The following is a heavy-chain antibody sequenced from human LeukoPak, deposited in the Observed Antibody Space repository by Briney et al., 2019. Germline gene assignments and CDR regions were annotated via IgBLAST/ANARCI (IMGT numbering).Heavy chain of an antibody. CDR3: VRGGTYWTVS. CDR2: IKPDGSEK. CDR1: GFDFSASY. J-gene: IGHJ5*01. V-gene: IGHV3-7*01. Sequence: GGSLSLSCAAAGFDFSASYMSWVRKAPGKGLEWVATIKPDGSEKYHVDSVSGRFTISRDNTNDSLFLQMNSLRVDDTAVYYCVRGGTYWTVSWGQGTLVNVS.